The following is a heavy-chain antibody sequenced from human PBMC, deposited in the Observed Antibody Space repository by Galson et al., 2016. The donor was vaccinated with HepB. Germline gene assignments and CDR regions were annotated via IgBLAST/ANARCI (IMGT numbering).Heavy chain of an antibody. V-gene: IGHV3-30-3*01. CDR1: GFTFSTYA. J-gene: IGHJ4*02. Sequence: SLRLSCAASGFTFSTYAMHWVRQAPGKGLEWVAVISYDGNKKYYAASVNGRFTIARDNSENTLYLQMHSLRAEDTAVYYCARERASGVQGPYYFDFWGQGTLVTVSS. D-gene: IGHD2-21*01. CDR3: ARERASGVQGPYYFDF. CDR2: ISYDGNKK.